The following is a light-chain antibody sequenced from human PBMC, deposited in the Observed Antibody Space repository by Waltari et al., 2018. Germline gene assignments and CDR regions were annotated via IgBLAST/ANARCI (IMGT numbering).Light chain of an antibody. CDR1: QSVSSSY. CDR2: GAS. J-gene: IGKJ2*01. V-gene: IGKV3-20*01. Sequence: EIALTPSPGTLSLSPGERATLSCRPSQSVSSSYLAWYQQKPGQAPRLLIYGASSRATGIPDRFSGSGSGTDFTLTISRLEPEDFAVFYCQQYGSSPKTFGQGTKLEIK. CDR3: QQYGSSPKT.